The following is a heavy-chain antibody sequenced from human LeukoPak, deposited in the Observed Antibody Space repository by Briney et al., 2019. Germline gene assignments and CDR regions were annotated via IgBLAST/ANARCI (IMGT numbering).Heavy chain of an antibody. CDR1: GHTFSSYG. J-gene: IGHJ3*02. CDR2: ISAYNGDT. Sequence: GASVKVSCKASGHTFSSYGISWVRQAAGQGLEWMGWISAYNGDTNYAQKFQGRVTMTTDTSTSTAYMEVRSLRSDDTAVYYCARDRASMIVVIISPDAFDIWGQGTMVTVSS. D-gene: IGHD3-22*01. CDR3: ARDRASMIVVIISPDAFDI. V-gene: IGHV1-18*01.